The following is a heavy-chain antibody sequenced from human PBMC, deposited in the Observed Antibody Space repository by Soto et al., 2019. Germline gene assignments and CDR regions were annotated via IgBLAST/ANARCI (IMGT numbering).Heavy chain of an antibody. CDR2: VSGSGDST. Sequence: GGSLRLSCAASGFTFSNYAMNWVRQAPGMGLEWVSAVSGSGDSTYYTDSVKGRFTISRDNSKNTLYLQMDSLRAEDTATYYFAKQSLGYCSSTSCYARFYSDYWGQGTLVTVSS. J-gene: IGHJ4*02. CDR3: AKQSLGYCSSTSCYARFYSDY. D-gene: IGHD2-2*01. CDR1: GFTFSNYA. V-gene: IGHV3-23*01.